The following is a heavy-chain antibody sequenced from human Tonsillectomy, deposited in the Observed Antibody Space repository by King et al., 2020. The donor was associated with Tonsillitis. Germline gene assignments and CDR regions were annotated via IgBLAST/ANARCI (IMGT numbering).Heavy chain of an antibody. CDR3: AREDVYDSSGYKRRHGMDV. D-gene: IGHD3-22*01. CDR1: GYTFSSYY. Sequence: QVQLVESGAEVKKPGASVKVSCKASGYTFSSYYMHWVRQAPGQGLEWMGIVNPKGGSTSYGQKFQGRVTMTRDTSTSTVYMELSSLRSEDTAVYYCAREDVYDSSGYKRRHGMDVWGQGTTVTVS. J-gene: IGHJ6*02. V-gene: IGHV1-46*01. CDR2: VNPKGGST.